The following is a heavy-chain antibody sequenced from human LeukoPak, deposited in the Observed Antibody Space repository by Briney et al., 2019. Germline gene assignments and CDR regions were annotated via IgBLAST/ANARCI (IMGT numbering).Heavy chain of an antibody. CDR2: ISWNSGSI. J-gene: IGHJ4*02. D-gene: IGHD6-19*01. V-gene: IGHV3-9*01. Sequence: QSGGSLRLSCAASGFTLDDYAMHWVRQAPGKGLEWVSGISWNSGSIGYADSVKGRFTISRDNAKNSLYLQMNSLRAEDTALYYCARGGISSSGRGDYYFDYWGQGTLVTVSS. CDR1: GFTLDDYA. CDR3: ARGGISSSGRGDYYFDY.